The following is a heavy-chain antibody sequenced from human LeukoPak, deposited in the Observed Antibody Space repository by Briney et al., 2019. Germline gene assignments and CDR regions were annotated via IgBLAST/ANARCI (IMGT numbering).Heavy chain of an antibody. V-gene: IGHV4-61*08. D-gene: IGHD2-15*01. CDR2: IYTSGST. CDR1: GGSISSGGYF. J-gene: IGHJ5*02. Sequence: SETLSLTCTVSGGSISSGGYFWSWIRQPPGKGLEWIGYIYTSGSTKYNPSLKSRVTISLDTSKNQFSLKLNSVTAADTAVYYCARRGSWFDPWGQGTLVTVSS. CDR3: ARRGSWFDP.